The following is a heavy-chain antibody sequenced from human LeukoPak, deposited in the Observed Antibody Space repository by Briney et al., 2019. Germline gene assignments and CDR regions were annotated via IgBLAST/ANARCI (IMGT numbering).Heavy chain of an antibody. CDR2: IYTSGST. Sequence: SQTLSLTCTVSGGSISSGSYYWSWIRQPAGKGLEWIGRIYTSGSTNYNPSLKSQVTISVDTSKNQFSLKLSSVTAADTAVYYCARDGYYYYGMDVWGQGTTVTVSS. J-gene: IGHJ6*02. CDR3: ARDGYYYYGMDV. V-gene: IGHV4-61*02. CDR1: GGSISSGSYY.